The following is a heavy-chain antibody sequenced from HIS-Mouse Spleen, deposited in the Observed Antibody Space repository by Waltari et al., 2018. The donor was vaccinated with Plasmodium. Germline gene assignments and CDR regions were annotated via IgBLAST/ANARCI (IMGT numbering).Heavy chain of an antibody. J-gene: IGHJ4*02. V-gene: IGHV3-7*03. CDR1: GFPFRSFW. CDR2: IKQDGSEK. D-gene: IGHD6-25*01. Sequence: EVQLVESGGGLVQPGGSLRLSCAAPGFPFRSFWMSWGRQAPGKGLEWVANIKQDGSEKYYVDSVKGRFTISRDNAKNSLYLQMNSLRAEDTAVYYCAKVIAARDYWGQGTLVTVSS. CDR3: AKVIAARDY.